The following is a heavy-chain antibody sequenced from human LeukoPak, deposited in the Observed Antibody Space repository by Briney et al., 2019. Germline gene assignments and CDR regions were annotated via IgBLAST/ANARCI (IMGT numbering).Heavy chain of an antibody. Sequence: SETLSLTCTVSGGSISSSSYYWGWIRQPPGKGLEWIGSIYYSGSTYYNPSLKSRVTISVDTSKNQFSLKLSSVTAADTAVYYCARDPFPSYDSSGYYGYWGQGTLVTVSS. CDR1: GGSISSSSYY. CDR3: ARDPFPSYDSSGYYGY. J-gene: IGHJ4*02. CDR2: IYYSGST. D-gene: IGHD3-22*01. V-gene: IGHV4-39*07.